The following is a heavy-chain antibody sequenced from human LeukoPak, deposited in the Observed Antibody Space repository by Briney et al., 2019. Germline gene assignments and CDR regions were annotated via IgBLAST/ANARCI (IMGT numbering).Heavy chain of an antibody. J-gene: IGHJ5*02. Sequence: SETLSLTCAVSGYSISSGYYWGWIRQPPGKGLEWIGSIYHSGDTYYNPSPKSRVTISADTSKDQFSLKLNSVTAADTAVYHCARQGYCSGGNCYRWFDPWGQGILVTVSS. CDR2: IYHSGDT. CDR3: ARQGYCSGGNCYRWFDP. CDR1: GYSISSGYY. V-gene: IGHV4-38-2*01. D-gene: IGHD2-15*01.